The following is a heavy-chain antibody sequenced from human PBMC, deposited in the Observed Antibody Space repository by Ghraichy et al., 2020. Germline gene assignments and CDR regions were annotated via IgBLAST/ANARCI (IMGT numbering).Heavy chain of an antibody. J-gene: IGHJ4*02. Sequence: GESLNISCAASGFTFSDYYMSWIRQAPGKGLEWVSYISSSGSTIYYADSVKGRFTISRDNAKNSLYLQMNSLRAEDTAVYYCARDRLNSGLDYWGQGTLVTVSS. CDR1: GFTFSDYY. CDR2: ISSSGSTI. D-gene: IGHD4-23*01. V-gene: IGHV3-11*01. CDR3: ARDRLNSGLDY.